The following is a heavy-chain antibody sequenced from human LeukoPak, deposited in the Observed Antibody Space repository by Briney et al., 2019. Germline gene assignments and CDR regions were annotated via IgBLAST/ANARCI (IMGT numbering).Heavy chain of an antibody. CDR2: IIPIFGTA. V-gene: IGHV1-69*05. CDR1: GGTFSSYA. J-gene: IGHJ5*02. D-gene: IGHD6-6*01. CDR3: ARDLFSSSSARFDP. Sequence: GASVKVSCKASGGTFSSYAISWVRQAPGQGLEWMGGIIPIFGTANYAQKFQGRVMITTDESTSTAYMELSSLRSEDTAVYYCARDLFSSSSARFDPWGQGTLVTVSS.